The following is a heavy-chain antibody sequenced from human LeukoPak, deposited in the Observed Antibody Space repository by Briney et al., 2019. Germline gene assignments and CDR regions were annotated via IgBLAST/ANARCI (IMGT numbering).Heavy chain of an antibody. J-gene: IGHJ4*02. CDR2: ISGSGSGGST. D-gene: IGHD5-24*01. Sequence: PGGSLRLSCAASGFTFSSYAMSWVRQAPGKGLEWVSSISGSGSGGSTYYADSVKGRFTISRDNFKNTLYLQMSGLRAEDTAVYYCAKSGYNRFDYWGQGTLVTVSS. CDR1: GFTFSSYA. CDR3: AKSGYNRFDY. V-gene: IGHV3-23*01.